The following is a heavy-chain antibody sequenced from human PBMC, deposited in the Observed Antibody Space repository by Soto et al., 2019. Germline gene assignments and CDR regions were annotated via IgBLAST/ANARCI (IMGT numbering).Heavy chain of an antibody. D-gene: IGHD3-10*01. J-gene: IGHJ4*02. Sequence: QVQLVQSGAEGKKPGASVKVSCKTSGYTFANYPMHWVRQAPGQTLEWMGWINAGNGYTKYSQKFQGRVTITRDTSASIAYMELSSLRSEDTAVYYCARAKIITTLDYWGQGTLVTVSS. CDR1: GYTFANYP. CDR3: ARAKIITTLDY. V-gene: IGHV1-3*01. CDR2: INAGNGYT.